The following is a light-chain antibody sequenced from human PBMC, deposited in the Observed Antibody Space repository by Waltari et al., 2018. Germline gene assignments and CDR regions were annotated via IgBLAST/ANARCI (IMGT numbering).Light chain of an antibody. J-gene: IGLJ1*01. V-gene: IGLV1-44*01. CDR1: SSNNGSNN. CDR3: AAWDDSLNGYV. Sequence: QSVLTQPPSASGTPGPRATIPCSGSSSNNGSNNLNWYQQRPGTAPKLLIYRNNQRPSGVPDRFSGSKSGTSASLAISGLQSEDEADYYCAAWDDSLNGYVFGTGTKVTVL. CDR2: RNN.